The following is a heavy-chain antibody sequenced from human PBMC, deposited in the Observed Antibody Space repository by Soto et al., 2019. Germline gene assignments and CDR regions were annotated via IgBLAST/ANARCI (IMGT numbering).Heavy chain of an antibody. Sequence: EVQLLESGGGLVQPGGSQRLSCAASEFTFNNYVMTWVRQAPGKGLEWVSTISGSGDRTFYADSVKGRFTISRDSSRNTMYLQMNNLRAEDTAVYYCAKGPKYAPLDHWGQGTLVTVSS. CDR1: EFTFNNYV. CDR2: ISGSGDRT. J-gene: IGHJ4*02. CDR3: AKGPKYAPLDH. V-gene: IGHV3-23*01.